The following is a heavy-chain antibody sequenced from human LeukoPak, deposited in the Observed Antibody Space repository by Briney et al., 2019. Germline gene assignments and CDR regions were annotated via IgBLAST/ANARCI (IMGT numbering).Heavy chain of an antibody. Sequence: GGSLRLSCAVSGVTSSKYAMSWFRQAPGKGLEWVSGISNTGGGTHYADSVEGRFSISRDNSKNMLFLQMNSLTVEDTGVYYCAKLLGTIYPLWGMDVWGQGTTVTVS. CDR2: ISNTGGGT. CDR1: GVTSSKYA. J-gene: IGHJ6*02. V-gene: IGHV3-23*01. D-gene: IGHD2-21*01. CDR3: AKLLGTIYPLWGMDV.